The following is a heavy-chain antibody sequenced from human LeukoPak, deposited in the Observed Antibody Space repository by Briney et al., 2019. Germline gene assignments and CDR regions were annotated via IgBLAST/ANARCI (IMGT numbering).Heavy chain of an antibody. D-gene: IGHD3-22*01. CDR1: GFSFSGYA. J-gene: IGHJ4*02. CDR3: AKLQDFYDNSGYSYFDN. CDR2: ITGNALNT. Sequence: GGSLRLSCAASGFSFSGYAMNWVRQAPGKGLEWVSSITGNALNTYQADFIKGRFTISRDDSKNTLYLHLSSLRVEDTAVYYCAKLQDFYDNSGYSYFDNWGQGTLVTVSS. V-gene: IGHV3-23*01.